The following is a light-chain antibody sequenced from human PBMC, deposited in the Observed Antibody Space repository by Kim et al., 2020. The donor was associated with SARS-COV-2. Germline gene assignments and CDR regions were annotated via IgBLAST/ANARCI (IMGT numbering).Light chain of an antibody. CDR1: SGYSSFA. J-gene: IGLJ2*01. CDR2: VTSDGNY. Sequence: QLVLTQSPSASASLGASVKITCTLSSGYSSFAIAWHQQQPGKGPRYLMKVTSDGNYNKGDGVPDRFSGSSSWAERYLTISSLQSEDEADYYCQTWGSGFHLVFGGGTQLTVL. V-gene: IGLV4-69*01. CDR3: QTWGSGFHLV.